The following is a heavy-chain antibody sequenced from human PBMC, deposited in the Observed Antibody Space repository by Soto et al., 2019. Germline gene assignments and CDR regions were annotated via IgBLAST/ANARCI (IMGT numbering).Heavy chain of an antibody. D-gene: IGHD2-2*01. CDR3: ARGGNIVVVPAGNWFDP. CDR1: GFTFSSYG. V-gene: IGHV3-33*01. Sequence: QVQLVESGGGVVQPGRSLRLSCAASGFTFSSYGTHWVRQAPGKSLEWVAVIWHDESHKYYAESVKGRFTISRDNFKNTLYLQMNSLRAEDTAVYYCARGGNIVVVPAGNWFDPWGQGTLVTVSS. CDR2: IWHDESHK. J-gene: IGHJ5*02.